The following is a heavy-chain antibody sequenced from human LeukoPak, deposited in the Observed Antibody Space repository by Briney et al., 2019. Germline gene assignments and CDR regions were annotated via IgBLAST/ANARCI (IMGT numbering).Heavy chain of an antibody. V-gene: IGHV4-31*03. CDR2: IYYSGST. CDR3: AREEGYSYGLDY. D-gene: IGHD5-18*01. Sequence: SETLALTCTVSGGSISSGGYYWSWIRQHPGKGLEWIGYIYYSGSTYYNPSLKSRVTISVDTSKNQFSLKLSSVTAADTAVYYCAREEGYSYGLDYWGQGTLVTVSS. J-gene: IGHJ4*02. CDR1: GGSISSGGYY.